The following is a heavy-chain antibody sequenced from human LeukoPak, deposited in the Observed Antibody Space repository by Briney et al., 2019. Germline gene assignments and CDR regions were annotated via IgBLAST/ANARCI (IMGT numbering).Heavy chain of an antibody. J-gene: IGHJ5*02. CDR1: GGYISSYY. D-gene: IGHD2-8*01. Sequence: PSATLSLTCTVSGGYISSYYWSWIRQPTGKGLEWIRYIYFTGSTNYNPSLKSRVTMSVDTSNNQFSLKLSSVTAADTAVYYCARRYCTDGVCYLVSWGQGTLVTVSS. CDR2: IYFTGST. CDR3: ARRYCTDGVCYLVS. V-gene: IGHV4-59*12.